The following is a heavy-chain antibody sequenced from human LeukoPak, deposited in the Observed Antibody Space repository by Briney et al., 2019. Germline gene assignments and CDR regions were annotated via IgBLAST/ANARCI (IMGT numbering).Heavy chain of an antibody. V-gene: IGHV3-30*02. D-gene: IGHD6-13*01. CDR2: IRYDGSNK. CDR1: GFTVSSNY. CDR3: AKDHSSSWHFRYYYYYMDV. Sequence: GGSLRLSCAASGFTVSSNYMSWVRQAPGKGLEWVAFIRYDGSNKYYADSVKGRFTISRDNSKNTLYLQMNSLRAEDTAVYYCAKDHSSSWHFRYYYYYMDVWGKGTTVTISS. J-gene: IGHJ6*03.